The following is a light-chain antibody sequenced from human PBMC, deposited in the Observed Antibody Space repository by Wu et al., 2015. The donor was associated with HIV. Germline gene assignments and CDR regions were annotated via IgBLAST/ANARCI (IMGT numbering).Light chain of an antibody. Sequence: EIVLTQSPSTLSLSPGERATLSCRASQSVSSYLAWYQQKPGQAPRLLIYDASTRAIGIPARFSGRGSGTDFTLTISSLEPEDFAVYFCQQRGNWPRTFGQGTKVEVK. V-gene: IGKV3-11*01. CDR2: DAS. CDR3: QQRGNWPRT. J-gene: IGKJ1*01. CDR1: QSVSSY.